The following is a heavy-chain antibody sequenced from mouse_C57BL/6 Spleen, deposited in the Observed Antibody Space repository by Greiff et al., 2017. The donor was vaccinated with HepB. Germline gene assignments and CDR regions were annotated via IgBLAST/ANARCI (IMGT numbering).Heavy chain of an antibody. V-gene: IGHV1-52*01. Sequence: VKLQQPGAELVRPGSSVKLSCKASGYTFTSYWMHWVKQRPIQGLEWIGNIDPSDSETHYNQKFKDKATLTVDKSSSTAYMQLSSLTSEDSAVYYCARRYGNYVYFDVWGTGTTVTVSS. J-gene: IGHJ1*03. CDR2: IDPSDSET. CDR1: GYTFTSYW. CDR3: ARRYGNYVYFDV. D-gene: IGHD2-1*01.